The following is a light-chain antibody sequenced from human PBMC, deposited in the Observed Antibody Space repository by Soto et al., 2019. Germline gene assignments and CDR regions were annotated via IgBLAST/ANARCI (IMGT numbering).Light chain of an antibody. CDR1: SGSVSTDNY. Sequence: QAVVTQEPSLSVSPAGTVTLTCGLTSGSVSTDNYPSWYQQTPGQAPRTLIYSTNTRSSGVPDRFSGSILGSKAALTIAGAQADDESDYYCVLYMGRGISMFGGGTKLTVL. J-gene: IGLJ3*02. CDR3: VLYMGRGISM. V-gene: IGLV8-61*01. CDR2: STN.